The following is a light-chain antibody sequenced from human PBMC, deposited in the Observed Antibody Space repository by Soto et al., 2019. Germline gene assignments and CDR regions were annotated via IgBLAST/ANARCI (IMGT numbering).Light chain of an antibody. J-gene: IGKJ5*01. Sequence: VMTQSPANMSVSPAERATLSCRASQSVSSNLAWYQQKPGQAPRLLLYDASTRATVIPARFSGSGSGTEFTLTISSLQSEDFAVYYCQQYNDWPPITFGQGTLLEIK. CDR3: QQYNDWPPIT. CDR1: QSVSSN. CDR2: DAS. V-gene: IGKV3-15*01.